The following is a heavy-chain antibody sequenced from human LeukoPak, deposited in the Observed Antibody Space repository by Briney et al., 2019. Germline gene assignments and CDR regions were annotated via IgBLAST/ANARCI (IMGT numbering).Heavy chain of an antibody. V-gene: IGHV4-61*01. D-gene: IGHD3-10*02. CDR3: ARVELFGELSPFDI. J-gene: IGHJ3*02. CDR2: IYYSGIT. CDR1: GGSVSSGTYY. Sequence: KPSETLSLTCTVSGGSVSSGTYYWSWIRKPPGEGLEWIGYIYYSGITNYNPSLKSRVTISVDTSKNQFSLKLSSVTAADTAVYYCARVELFGELSPFDIWGQGTMVTVSS.